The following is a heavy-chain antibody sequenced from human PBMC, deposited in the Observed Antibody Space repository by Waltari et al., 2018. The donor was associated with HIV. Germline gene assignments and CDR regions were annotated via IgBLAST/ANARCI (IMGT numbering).Heavy chain of an antibody. D-gene: IGHD3-10*01. Sequence: EVQLLESGGGLVQPGGSLRLSCPASGFPFTHYAMSWVRQAPGKGLEWVSGISGSGGTTHYADSVKGRFTISRDNSKSTLYLEMNSLRAEDTAIYYCAKLWFGDLGAGFWGRGTLVTVSS. CDR2: ISGSGGTT. CDR3: AKLWFGDLGAGF. V-gene: IGHV3-23*01. J-gene: IGHJ4*02. CDR1: GFPFTHYA.